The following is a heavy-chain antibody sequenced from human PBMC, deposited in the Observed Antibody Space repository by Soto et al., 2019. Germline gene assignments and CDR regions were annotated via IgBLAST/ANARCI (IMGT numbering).Heavy chain of an antibody. CDR2: IGNKANSYTT. D-gene: IGHD5-12*01. CDR1: RFTFSDQY. CDR3: TRGYSSVDIYAFDV. V-gene: IGHV3-72*01. J-gene: IGHJ3*01. Sequence: EVQMVESGGGLVQPGGSLRLSCAASRFTFSDQYIDWVRQAPGQGLEWVGRIGNKANSYTTEYAASVKGRFTISRDDSKNSVSLQMNSLKTEDTAVYHCTRGYSSVDIYAFDVWGQGTMVTVSS.